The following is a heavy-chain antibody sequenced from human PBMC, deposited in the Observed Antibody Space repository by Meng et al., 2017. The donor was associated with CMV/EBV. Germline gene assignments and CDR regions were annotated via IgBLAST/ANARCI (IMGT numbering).Heavy chain of an antibody. D-gene: IGHD3-10*01. CDR2: IHYSGST. Sequence: GSLRLSCTVSGGSISSNGHYWAWIRQPPGKGLEWIGSIHYSGSTYHTPSLRSRVTISVDTSKNQFSLKLSSVTAADTAVYYCARLRGRYWFDPWGQGTLVTVSS. J-gene: IGHJ5*02. CDR1: GGSISSNGHY. CDR3: ARLRGRYWFDP. V-gene: IGHV4-39*01.